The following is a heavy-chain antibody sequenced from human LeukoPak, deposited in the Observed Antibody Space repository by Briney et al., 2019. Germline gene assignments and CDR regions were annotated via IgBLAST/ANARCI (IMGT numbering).Heavy chain of an antibody. J-gene: IGHJ4*02. CDR2: VNVRGDTT. Sequence: GGSLRFSCVASGFRFDDYGMTWVRQAPGKGLEGCAGVNVRGDTTGYADSVKGRFTISRDNAKSSLYLQMDSLRAEDTASYYCARGNRGSDSGGYSWGQGTLVTVSS. V-gene: IGHV3-20*04. CDR1: GFRFDDYG. CDR3: ARGNRGSDSGGYS. D-gene: IGHD1-26*01.